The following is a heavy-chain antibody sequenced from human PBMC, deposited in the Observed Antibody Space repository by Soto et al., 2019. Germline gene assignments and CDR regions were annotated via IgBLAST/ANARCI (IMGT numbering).Heavy chain of an antibody. Sequence: PGGSLRLSCAASGFTFSSYSMNWVRQAPGKGLEWVSSISSSSSYIYYADSVNGRFTISRDNAKNSLYLQMNSLRAEDTAVYYCARDRSTEYYYDSSGYPLSIFDYWGQGTLVTVSS. CDR2: ISSSSSYI. V-gene: IGHV3-21*01. CDR1: GFTFSSYS. D-gene: IGHD3-22*01. CDR3: ARDRSTEYYYDSSGYPLSIFDY. J-gene: IGHJ4*02.